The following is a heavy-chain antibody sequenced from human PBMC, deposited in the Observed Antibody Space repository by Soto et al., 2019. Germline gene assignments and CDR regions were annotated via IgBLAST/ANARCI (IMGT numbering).Heavy chain of an antibody. Sequence: SETLSLTCTVSGGSISSYYWSWIRQPAGKGLEWIGRIYTSESTNYNPSLKSRVTMSVDTSKNQFSLKLSSVTAADTAVYYCARANYDSSGYYLDGMDVWGQGTTVTVSS. CDR2: IYTSEST. J-gene: IGHJ6*02. CDR1: GGSISSYY. D-gene: IGHD3-22*01. CDR3: ARANYDSSGYYLDGMDV. V-gene: IGHV4-4*07.